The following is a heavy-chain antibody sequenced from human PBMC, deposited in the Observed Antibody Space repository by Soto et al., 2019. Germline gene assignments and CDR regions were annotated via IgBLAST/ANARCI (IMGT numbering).Heavy chain of an antibody. CDR1: GFSFSTYG. Sequence: EVQLLESGGGLVQPGGSLRLSCAVSGFSFSTYGVTWVRQAPGKGLEWVSGVSGGSGTTHYADSVKGRFTITGDTSKNTVYLQMNSLRGEDTAVYYCAKWNGYGDHWGQGTLFTVSS. CDR3: AKWNGYGDH. J-gene: IGHJ4*02. V-gene: IGHV3-23*01. D-gene: IGHD1-1*01. CDR2: VSGGSGTT.